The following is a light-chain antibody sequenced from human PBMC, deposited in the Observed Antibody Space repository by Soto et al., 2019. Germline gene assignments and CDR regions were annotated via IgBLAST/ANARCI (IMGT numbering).Light chain of an antibody. CDR2: GAS. CDR3: HQYGASPLT. CDR1: QSVHSNF. V-gene: IGKV3-20*01. Sequence: IPWTPSPLPISFPPAARATLSSRTSQSVHSNFLAWYQHKPGQAPRLLIYGASSRATGIPDRFSGSVSGRDFTLTISRLEPEDFVVYYCHQYGASPLTFGGGTKVDIK. J-gene: IGKJ4*01.